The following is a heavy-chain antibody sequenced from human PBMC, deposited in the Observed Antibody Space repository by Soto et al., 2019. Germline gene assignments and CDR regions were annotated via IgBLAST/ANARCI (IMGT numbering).Heavy chain of an antibody. CDR3: ARDTGIAGPNDAFEI. J-gene: IGHJ3*02. V-gene: IGHV1-46*03. CDR1: GYTFTSYY. D-gene: IGHD6-13*01. Sequence: GASVKVSCKASGYTFTSYYMHWVRQAPGQGLEWMGIINPSGGSTSYAQKFQGRVTMTRDTSTSTVYMELSSLRSEDTAVYYCARDTGIAGPNDAFEIWGQGTMVTVSS. CDR2: INPSGGST.